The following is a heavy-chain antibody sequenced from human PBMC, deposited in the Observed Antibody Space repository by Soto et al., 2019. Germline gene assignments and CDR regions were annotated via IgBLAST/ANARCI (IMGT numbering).Heavy chain of an antibody. D-gene: IGHD3-22*01. J-gene: IGHJ4*02. CDR2: IYYTGST. CDR3: ARPEIPTRSSDYDYPFDH. CDR1: GGSFSGYY. V-gene: IGHV4-34*10. Sequence: SETLSLTCAVYGGSFSGYYWXWIRQHPGKGLEWIGYIYYTGSTRYNPSFQGQVTISVDKATSTAYLKWNSLKASDTAMYYCARPEIPTRSSDYDYPFDHWGQGTLVTVSS.